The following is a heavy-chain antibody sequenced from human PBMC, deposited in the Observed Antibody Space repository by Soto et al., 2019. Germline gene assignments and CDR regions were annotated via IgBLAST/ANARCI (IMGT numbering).Heavy chain of an antibody. V-gene: IGHV1-46*01. J-gene: IGHJ5*01. D-gene: IGHD3-22*01. Sequence: ASVKVSCKAIGYSFTSHYMHWVRQAPGQGLEWMGTIYPGNGNVDYAQKLQGRVTMTTDTSTSTAYMELRSLRSDDTAVYYCVSHYYDSGGNWFDPWGQGTLVTVSS. CDR2: IYPGNGNV. CDR3: VSHYYDSGGNWFDP. CDR1: GYSFTSHY.